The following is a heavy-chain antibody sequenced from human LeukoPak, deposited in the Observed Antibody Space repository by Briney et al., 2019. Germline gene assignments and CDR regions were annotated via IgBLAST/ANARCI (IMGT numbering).Heavy chain of an antibody. V-gene: IGHV3-30*18. J-gene: IGHJ6*03. CDR3: AKSETEYYRGDSGYSGNNHYYMDV. CDR1: GFTFSNYA. D-gene: IGHD2-15*01. CDR2: ISYDGSNK. Sequence: PGGSLRLSCAASGFTFSNYAFHWVRQAPGKGLEWVALISYDGSNKNYADSVKGRFTISRDNSKNMVYLQMNSLRAEDTAVYYCAKSETEYYRGDSGYSGNNHYYMDVFCKGTTVTV.